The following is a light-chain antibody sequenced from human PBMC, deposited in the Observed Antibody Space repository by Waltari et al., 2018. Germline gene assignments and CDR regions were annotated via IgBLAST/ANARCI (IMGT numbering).Light chain of an antibody. Sequence: QSALTQPASVSGSPRQSITISCTGSSSDVGGYDYVSWYQHHPGEAPKLIIYDVTKRPSGVSYRFSGSKSGNTASLTISGLQAEDEADYYCCSYAGSNTYVFGIGTKVTVL. V-gene: IGLV2-23*02. CDR1: SSDVGGYDY. J-gene: IGLJ1*01. CDR2: DVT. CDR3: CSYAGSNTYV.